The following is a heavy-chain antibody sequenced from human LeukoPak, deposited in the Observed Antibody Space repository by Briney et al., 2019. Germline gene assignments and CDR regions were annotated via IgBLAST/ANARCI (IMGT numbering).Heavy chain of an antibody. CDR1: GITFSRYW. D-gene: IGHD3-9*01. CDR3: ARDFDRSGDYHHFDV. Sequence: GGSLRLSCAVSGITFSRYWMSWVRQAPGKGLECVANIKQDGSEKQYVDSVKGRFTISRDNARNSLYLQMDSLRAEDTAVYYCARDFDRSGDYHHFDVWGQGTLVTVSS. CDR2: IKQDGSEK. J-gene: IGHJ4*02. V-gene: IGHV3-7*01.